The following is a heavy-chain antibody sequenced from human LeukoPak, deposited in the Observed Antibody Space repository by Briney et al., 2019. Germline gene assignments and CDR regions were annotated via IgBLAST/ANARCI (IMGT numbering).Heavy chain of an antibody. V-gene: IGHV3-23*01. D-gene: IGHD6-19*01. CDR2: ISGSGGST. Sequence: GGSLRLSCAASGFTFSSYAMSWVRQAPGKGPEWVSAISGSGGSTYYADSVKGRFTISRDNSKNTLYLQMNSLRAEDTAVYYCAKDLIAVAARSWFDPWGQGTLVTVSS. J-gene: IGHJ5*02. CDR3: AKDLIAVAARSWFDP. CDR1: GFTFSSYA.